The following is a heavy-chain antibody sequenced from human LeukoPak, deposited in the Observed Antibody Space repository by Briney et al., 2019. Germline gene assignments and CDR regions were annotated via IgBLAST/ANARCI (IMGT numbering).Heavy chain of an antibody. J-gene: IGHJ3*01. CDR1: GFTFSNYA. CDR3: AKDRRYSNDAFDV. D-gene: IGHD6-13*01. V-gene: IGHV3-23*01. Sequence: GGSLRLSCAASGFTFSNYAMSWVRQAPGRGLEWVATIGDSGGNTYYADSVKGRFTISRDNSKGTLHLQMNSLRAEDTAVYYCAKDRRYSNDAFDVWGQGTMVTVSS. CDR2: IGDSGGNT.